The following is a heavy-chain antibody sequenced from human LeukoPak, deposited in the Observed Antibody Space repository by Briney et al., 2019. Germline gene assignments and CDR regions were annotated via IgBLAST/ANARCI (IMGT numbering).Heavy chain of an antibody. CDR3: ARGGWYGYYYYYYMDV. J-gene: IGHJ6*03. Sequence: ASVKVSCKASGYTFTSYYMHWVRQAPGQGLEWMGIINPSGGGTSYAQKFQGRVTMTRDMSTSTVYMELSSLRSEDTAVYYCARGGWYGYYYYYYMDVWGKGTTVTVSS. D-gene: IGHD6-19*01. CDR1: GYTFTSYY. CDR2: INPSGGGT. V-gene: IGHV1-46*01.